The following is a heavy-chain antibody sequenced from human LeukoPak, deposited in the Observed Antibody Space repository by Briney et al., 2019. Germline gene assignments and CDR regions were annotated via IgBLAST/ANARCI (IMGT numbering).Heavy chain of an antibody. Sequence: GGSLRLSCAASGFTLSNYWMNWVRQAPGKGLEWLANIKQDGSEKYHVDSVKGRFTISRDNAKNSLFLQMNSLRAEDTAVYYCARQDYGNYGAWGQGALVTVSS. D-gene: IGHD4-11*01. V-gene: IGHV3-7*01. CDR1: GFTLSNYW. CDR3: ARQDYGNYGA. J-gene: IGHJ5*02. CDR2: IKQDGSEK.